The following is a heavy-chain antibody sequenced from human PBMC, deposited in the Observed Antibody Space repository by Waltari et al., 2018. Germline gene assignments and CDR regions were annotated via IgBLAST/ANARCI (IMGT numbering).Heavy chain of an antibody. D-gene: IGHD2-15*01. CDR2: VDPEAGET. CDR3: ATVGCSGGSCYYPSLGAFDI. Sequence: EVQLVQSGAEVKKPGATVKISCKVSGYTFTDYYMHWVQQAPGNGLEWMGLVDPEAGETRYAEKFKGRVTITADTSTDTAYMELSSLRSEDTAVYYCATVGCSGGSCYYPSLGAFDIWGQGTMVTVSS. J-gene: IGHJ3*02. V-gene: IGHV1-69-2*01. CDR1: GYTFTDYY.